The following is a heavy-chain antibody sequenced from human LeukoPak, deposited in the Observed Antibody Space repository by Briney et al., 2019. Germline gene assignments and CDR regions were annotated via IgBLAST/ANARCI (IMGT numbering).Heavy chain of an antibody. CDR1: GDSISSGDYY. V-gene: IGHV4-30-4*01. CDR2: IYSSGST. J-gene: IGHJ5*02. Sequence: TLSLTCTVSGDSISSGDYYGSWIRQPPGKGLEWIGYIYSSGSTYYNPSLKSRVTISVDKSKSQFSLKLSSVTAADTAVYYCARLAAADNWFDPWGQGTLVTVSS. CDR3: ARLAAADNWFDP. D-gene: IGHD6-13*01.